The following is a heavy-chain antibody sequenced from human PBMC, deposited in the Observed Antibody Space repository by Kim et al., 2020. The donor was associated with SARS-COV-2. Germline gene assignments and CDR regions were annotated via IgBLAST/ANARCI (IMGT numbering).Heavy chain of an antibody. Sequence: GGSLRLSCAASGFTFSSHWMHWVRQAPGKGLVWVSRINSDGTPTSYGDSVKGRFTISRDNAKNTLYLQMNSLTAEDTAVYYCARRQFTSGWYYFDYWGQG. J-gene: IGHJ4*02. V-gene: IGHV3-74*01. CDR1: GFTFSSHW. D-gene: IGHD6-19*01. CDR2: INSDGTPT. CDR3: ARRQFTSGWYYFDY.